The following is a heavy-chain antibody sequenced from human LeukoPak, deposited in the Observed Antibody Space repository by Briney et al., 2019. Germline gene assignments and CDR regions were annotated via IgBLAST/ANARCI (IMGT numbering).Heavy chain of an antibody. J-gene: IGHJ4*02. CDR1: GFTFSDYY. CDR3: ARGSLSAALTPFDH. Sequence: GGSLRLSCAASGFTFSDYYMSWIRQAPGKGPEWISYISSGGSSIYYADSVKGRFTISRDSAKNSLYVQMNSLRAEDTAVYYCARGSLSAALTPFDHWGQGTLVTVSS. CDR2: ISSGGSSI. V-gene: IGHV3-11*01. D-gene: IGHD4-23*01.